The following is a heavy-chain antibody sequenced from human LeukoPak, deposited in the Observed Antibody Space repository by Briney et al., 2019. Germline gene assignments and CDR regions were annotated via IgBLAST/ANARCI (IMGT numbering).Heavy chain of an antibody. J-gene: IGHJ5*02. V-gene: IGHV3-30*04. Sequence: PGRSLRLSCAASGFTFSSYAMHWVRQAPGKGLEWVAVISYDGSNKYYADSVKGRFTISRDNSKNTLYLQMNSLRAEDTAVYYCARDASSGSYYGGWFDPWGQGTLVTVSS. CDR3: ARDASSGSYYGGWFDP. D-gene: IGHD1-26*01. CDR1: GFTFSSYA. CDR2: ISYDGSNK.